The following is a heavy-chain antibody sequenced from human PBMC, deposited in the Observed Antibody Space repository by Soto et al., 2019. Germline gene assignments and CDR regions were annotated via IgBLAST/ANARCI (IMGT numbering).Heavy chain of an antibody. CDR2: ISGSGGST. V-gene: IGHV3-23*01. CDR1: GFTFSSYA. Sequence: EVQLLESGGGLVQPGGSLRLSCAASGFTFSSYAMSWVRQAPGKGLEWVSAISGSGGSTYYADSVKGRFTICRDNTKNTLHLQMISLSAEDTAVYCCTRRSSGWYFDYWGQGTLVTVSS. D-gene: IGHD6-19*01. J-gene: IGHJ4*02. CDR3: TRRSSGWYFDY.